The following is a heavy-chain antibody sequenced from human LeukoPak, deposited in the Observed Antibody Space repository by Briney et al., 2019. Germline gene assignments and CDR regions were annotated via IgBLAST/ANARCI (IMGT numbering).Heavy chain of an antibody. CDR3: AKAPYGDHSYYMDA. J-gene: IGHJ6*03. V-gene: IGHV3-53*01. CDR2: IYSGGST. CDR1: GFTVSSNY. D-gene: IGHD4-17*01. Sequence: GGSLRLSCAASGFTVSSNYMSWVRQAPGKGLEWVSVIYSGGSTYYADSVKGRFTISRDNSKNTLYLQMNSLRAEDTAVYYCAKAPYGDHSYYMDAWDKGTTVTISS.